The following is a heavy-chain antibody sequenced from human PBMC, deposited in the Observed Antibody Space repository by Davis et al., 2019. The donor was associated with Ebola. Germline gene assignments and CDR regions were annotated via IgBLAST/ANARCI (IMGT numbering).Heavy chain of an antibody. J-gene: IGHJ4*02. V-gene: IGHV5-51*01. CDR3: ARLGRLHLGELSLQIDY. CDR2: IYPADSDT. D-gene: IGHD3-16*02. Sequence: GESLKISCKGSAYSFSIYWIAWVRQMSGKGLEWMGIIYPADSDTRYSPSFQGQVTISADKSINTAYLQWTSLKASDTAIYYCARLGRLHLGELSLQIDYCGPGTLVTVSS. CDR1: AYSFSIYW.